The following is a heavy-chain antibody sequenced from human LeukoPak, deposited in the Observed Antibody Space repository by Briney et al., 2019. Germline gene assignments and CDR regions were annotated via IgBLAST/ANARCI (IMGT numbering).Heavy chain of an antibody. Sequence: ASVKVSCKASGYTFTSYGISWVRQAPGQGLEWMGWISAYNGNTNYAQKLQGRVTMTTDTSTSTAYMELRSLRSDDTAVYYCARDSPYSSIRAMGYYMDVWGKGTTVTISS. CDR2: ISAYNGNT. CDR3: ARDSPYSSIRAMGYYMDV. J-gene: IGHJ6*03. CDR1: GYTFTSYG. D-gene: IGHD6-13*01. V-gene: IGHV1-18*01.